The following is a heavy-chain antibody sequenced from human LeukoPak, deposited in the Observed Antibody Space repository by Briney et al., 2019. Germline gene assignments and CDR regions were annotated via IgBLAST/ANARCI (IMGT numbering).Heavy chain of an antibody. D-gene: IGHD1-26*01. Sequence: GGSLRLSCAASGFTFSSYGMHWVRQAPGKGLEWVAVISYDGSNKYYADSVKGQFTISRDNSKNTLYLQMNSLRAEDTAVYYCAKDSGGSYFAYWGQGTLVTVSS. J-gene: IGHJ4*02. V-gene: IGHV3-30*18. CDR1: GFTFSSYG. CDR3: AKDSGGSYFAY. CDR2: ISYDGSNK.